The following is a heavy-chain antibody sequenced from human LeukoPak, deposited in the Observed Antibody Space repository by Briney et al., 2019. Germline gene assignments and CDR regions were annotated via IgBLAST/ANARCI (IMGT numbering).Heavy chain of an antibody. J-gene: IGHJ3*02. CDR3: ARLYDSSGYWVPYDAFDI. CDR1: GYRFTSYW. V-gene: IGHV5-51*01. Sequence: GESLKISCKGSGYRFTSYWIGWVRQMPGKGLEWMGIIYPGDSDTRYSPSFQGQVTISADKSISTAYLQWSSLKASDTAMYYCARLYDSSGYWVPYDAFDIWGQGTMVTVSS. D-gene: IGHD3-22*01. CDR2: IYPGDSDT.